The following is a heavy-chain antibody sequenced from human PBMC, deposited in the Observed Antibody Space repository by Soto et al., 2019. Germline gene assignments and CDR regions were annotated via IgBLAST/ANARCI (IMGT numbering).Heavy chain of an antibody. J-gene: IGHJ5*02. CDR1: GYTFTSYG. Sequence: GASVKVSCKASGYTFTSYGISWVRQDPGQGLEWMGWISAYNGNTNYAQKLQGRVTMTTDTSTSTAYMELRSLRSDDTAVYYCARDLGYCSGGSCYRNWFDPWGQGTQVTVSS. CDR3: ARDLGYCSGGSCYRNWFDP. D-gene: IGHD2-15*01. CDR2: ISAYNGNT. V-gene: IGHV1-18*01.